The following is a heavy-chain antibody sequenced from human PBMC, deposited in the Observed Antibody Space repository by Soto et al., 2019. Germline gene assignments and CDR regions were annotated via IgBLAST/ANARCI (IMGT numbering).Heavy chain of an antibody. CDR1: GYTFTSYY. CDR2: INPSGGST. J-gene: IGHJ6*02. V-gene: IGHV1-46*01. CDR3: ARDIGMRYYDSSGYSVPYYYYGMDV. D-gene: IGHD3-22*01. Sequence: ASVKVSCKASGYTFTSYYMHWVRQAPGQGLEWMGIINPSGGSTSYAQKFQGRVTMTRDTSTSTVYMELSSLRSEDTAVYYCARDIGMRYYDSSGYSVPYYYYGMDVWAQGTTVPVSS.